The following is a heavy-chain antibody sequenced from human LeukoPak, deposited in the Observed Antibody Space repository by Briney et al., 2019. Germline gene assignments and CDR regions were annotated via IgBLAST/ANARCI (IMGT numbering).Heavy chain of an antibody. J-gene: IGHJ4*02. V-gene: IGHV4-38-2*01. CDR3: ARGVAAAGWFDY. D-gene: IGHD6-13*01. CDR2: IYQSGST. CDR1: GYSISSGYY. Sequence: PSETLSLTCAVSGYSISSGYYWGWIRPPPGKGLEWIGSIYQSGSTYYNPSLKSRVTISVDTSKNQFSLKLRSVTAADTAVYYCARGVAAAGWFDYWGQGTLVTVSS.